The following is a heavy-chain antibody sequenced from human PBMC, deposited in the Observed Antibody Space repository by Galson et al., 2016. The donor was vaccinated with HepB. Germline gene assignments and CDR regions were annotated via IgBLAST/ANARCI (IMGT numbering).Heavy chain of an antibody. CDR3: ARVHPRAVVLDY. Sequence: ETLSLTCNVSGGSVTSGSYFWSWIRQPPGKGLEWIGYIYYSGSTNYNPSLKSRITISEGTTKSQFSLKLTSVTAEDTAVYYCARVHPRAVVLDYWGQGTTVIVSS. CDR2: IYYSGST. CDR1: GGSVTSGSYF. D-gene: IGHD4-23*01. V-gene: IGHV4-61*01. J-gene: IGHJ4*03.